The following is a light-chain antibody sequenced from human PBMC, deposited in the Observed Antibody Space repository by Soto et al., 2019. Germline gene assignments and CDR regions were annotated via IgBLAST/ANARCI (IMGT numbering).Light chain of an antibody. V-gene: IGKV3-20*01. CDR3: QQYGSSGT. J-gene: IGKJ1*01. Sequence: EIVLTQSPGTLSLSPGERATLSCRASQSVSSSYLAWYQQKPGQAPRLLIYGASSRATGIPDRFSGSGSGKDFTLTISRLEHDDFAVYYCQQYGSSGTFGQGTKVEIK. CDR1: QSVSSSY. CDR2: GAS.